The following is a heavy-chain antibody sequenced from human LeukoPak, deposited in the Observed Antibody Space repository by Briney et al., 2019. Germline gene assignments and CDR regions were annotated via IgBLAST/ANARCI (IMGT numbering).Heavy chain of an antibody. CDR1: GYTFTSYG. D-gene: IGHD6-13*01. V-gene: IGHV1-18*01. CDR2: ISAYNGNT. CDR3: ARDRRYSSSWYISY. Sequence: APVKVSCKASGYTFTSYGISWVRQAPGQGLEWMGWISAYNGNTNYAQKLQGRVTMTTDTSTSTAYMELRSLRSDDTAVYYCARDRRYSSSWYISYWGQGTLVTVSS. J-gene: IGHJ4*02.